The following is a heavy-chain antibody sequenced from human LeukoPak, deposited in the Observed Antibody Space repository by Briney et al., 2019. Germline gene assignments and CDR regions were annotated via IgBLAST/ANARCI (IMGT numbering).Heavy chain of an antibody. CDR2: ISYDGSNK. Sequence: PGGSLRLSCAASGFTFSSYAMHWVRQAPGKGLEWVAVISYDGSNKYYADSVKGRFTISRDNSKNTLYLQMNSLRAEDTAVYYCARGLIGAFDIWGQGTMVTVSS. J-gene: IGHJ3*02. CDR3: ARGLIGAFDI. V-gene: IGHV3-30*04. CDR1: GFTFSSYA. D-gene: IGHD3-22*01.